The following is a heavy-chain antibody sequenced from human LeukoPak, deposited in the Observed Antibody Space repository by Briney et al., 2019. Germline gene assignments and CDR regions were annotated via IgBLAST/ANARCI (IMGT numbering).Heavy chain of an antibody. D-gene: IGHD3-10*01. CDR2: INAGNGNT. J-gene: IGHJ3*02. Sequence: ASVKVSCKASGYTFTSYAMHWVRQAPGQRLEWMGWINAGNGNTKYSQKFQGRVTITRDTSASTAYMELSSLRSEDTAVYYCARDYGTVRWGYDAFDIWGQGTMVTVSS. CDR1: GYTFTSYA. CDR3: ARDYGTVRWGYDAFDI. V-gene: IGHV1-3*01.